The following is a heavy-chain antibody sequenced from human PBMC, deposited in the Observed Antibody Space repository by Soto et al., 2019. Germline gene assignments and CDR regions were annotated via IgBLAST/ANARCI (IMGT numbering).Heavy chain of an antibody. CDR1: GYTFTSYD. CDR2: MNPNSGNT. D-gene: IGHD3-22*01. V-gene: IGHV1-8*01. J-gene: IGHJ4*02. Sequence: QVQLVQSGAEVKKPGASVKVSCKASGYTFTSYDINWVRQATGQGLEWMGWMNPNSGNTGYAQKFPGRVTMTRNTSISTAYMELSSLRSEDTAVYYCARNGYYYDSSGYYHHPFDYWGQGTLVTVSS. CDR3: ARNGYYYDSSGYYHHPFDY.